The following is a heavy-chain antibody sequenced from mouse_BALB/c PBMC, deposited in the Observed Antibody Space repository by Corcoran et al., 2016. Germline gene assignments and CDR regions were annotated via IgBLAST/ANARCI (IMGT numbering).Heavy chain of an antibody. D-gene: IGHD1-2*01. V-gene: IGHV1S136*01. J-gene: IGHJ2*01. Sequence: EVQLQQSGPELVKPGASVKMSCKASGYTFTSYVMHWVKQKPGQGLEWIGYINPYNDGTKYNEKLKGKDTLTSDKSSSTAYMELSSLTSEDSAVYDCAITTSFYYFDYWGQGTTLTFAS. CDR2: INPYNDGT. CDR1: GYTFTSYV. CDR3: AITTSFYYFDY.